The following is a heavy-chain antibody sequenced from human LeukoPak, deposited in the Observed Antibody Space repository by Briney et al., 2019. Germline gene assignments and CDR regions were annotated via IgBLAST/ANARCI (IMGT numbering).Heavy chain of an antibody. CDR2: IYTSGST. CDR1: GGSISTYF. CDR3: ARDRVDSSGYYYYYGIDV. J-gene: IGHJ6*02. V-gene: IGHV4-4*07. D-gene: IGHD3-22*01. Sequence: SETLSLTCTVSGGSISTYFWSWIRQPAGKGLEWIGCIYTSGSTTYNPSLKSRVTVSVDTSKNQFSLKLTSVTAADTAVYYCARDRVDSSGYYYYYGIDVWGQGTTVTVSS.